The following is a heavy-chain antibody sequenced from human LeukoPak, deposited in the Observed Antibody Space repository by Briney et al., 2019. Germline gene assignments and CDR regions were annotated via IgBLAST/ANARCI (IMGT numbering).Heavy chain of an antibody. J-gene: IGHJ6*03. CDR3: ASSRGYSSSLWYYYMDV. D-gene: IGHD6-13*01. Sequence: TSETLSLTCAVYGGSFSGYYWSWIRQPPGKGLDWIGEINHSGTTNYNPSLMSRVTVSIDTSKNQFSLRLSSVTAADTGVYYCASSRGYSSSLWYYYMDVWGKGTTVTVSS. CDR2: INHSGTT. CDR1: GGSFSGYY. V-gene: IGHV4-34*01.